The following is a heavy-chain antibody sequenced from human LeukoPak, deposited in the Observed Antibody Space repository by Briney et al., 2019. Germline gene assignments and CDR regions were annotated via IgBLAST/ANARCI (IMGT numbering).Heavy chain of an antibody. Sequence: ASVKVSCKASGYTFTSYGIRWERQAPGQWLEWMGWISTYNGDTNYAQKLQGRVTMTTDTSTSTAYMELRSLRSDDTAVYYCARDHNWVVDYWGQGTLVTVSS. CDR3: ARDHNWVVDY. CDR2: ISTYNGDT. D-gene: IGHD1-1*01. CDR1: GYTFTSYG. V-gene: IGHV1-18*01. J-gene: IGHJ4*02.